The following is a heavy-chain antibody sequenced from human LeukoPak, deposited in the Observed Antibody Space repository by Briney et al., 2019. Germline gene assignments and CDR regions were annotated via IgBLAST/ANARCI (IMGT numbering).Heavy chain of an antibody. J-gene: IGHJ4*02. CDR1: GFTFSSYA. V-gene: IGHV3-23*01. D-gene: IGHD2-15*01. CDR3: AKVRAIVVVVAAIDY. CDR2: ISGSGGST. Sequence: GGSLRLSCAASGFTFSSYAMSWVRQAPGKGLEWVSAISGSGGSTYYADSVKGRFTISRDNSKNTLYLQMNSLRAEDTAVYYCAKVRAIVVVVAAIDYWGQGTLVTVSS.